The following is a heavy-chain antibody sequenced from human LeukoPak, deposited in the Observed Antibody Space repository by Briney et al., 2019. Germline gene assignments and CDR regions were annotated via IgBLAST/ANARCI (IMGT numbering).Heavy chain of an antibody. CDR1: GFTFDDYA. Sequence: GRSLRLSCAASGFTFDDYAMHWVRQAPGKGLEWVSGISWNSGSIGYADSVKGRFTISRDNSKNTLYLQMNSLRAEDTAVYYCARDIAPRYYDSSGFGLSYYYYMDVWGKGTTVTVSS. CDR3: ARDIAPRYYDSSGFGLSYYYYMDV. CDR2: ISWNSGSI. V-gene: IGHV3-9*01. J-gene: IGHJ6*03. D-gene: IGHD3-22*01.